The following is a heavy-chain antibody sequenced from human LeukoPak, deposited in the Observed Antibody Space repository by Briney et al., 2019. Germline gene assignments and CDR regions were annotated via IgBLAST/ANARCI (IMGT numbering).Heavy chain of an antibody. Sequence: SQTLSLTCTVSGDSISSGGYYWSWIRQHPGKGLEWIGYIYYSGSTYYNPSLKSRVTISVDTSKNQFSLKLSSVTAADTAVYYCARGQGTVTTHWGQGTLVTVSS. V-gene: IGHV4-31*03. CDR3: ARGQGTVTTH. CDR1: GDSISSGGYY. D-gene: IGHD4-17*01. CDR2: IYYSGST. J-gene: IGHJ4*02.